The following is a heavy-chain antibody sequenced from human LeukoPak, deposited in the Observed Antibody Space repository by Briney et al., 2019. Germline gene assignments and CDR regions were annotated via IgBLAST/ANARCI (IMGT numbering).Heavy chain of an antibody. J-gene: IGHJ4*02. D-gene: IGHD3-10*01. CDR3: ATAISAPGSYGADYFDY. CDR2: FDPEDGET. V-gene: IGHV1-24*01. Sequence: GASVKVSCKVSGYTLSQLSMHRVRQAPGKGLEWMGGFDPEDGETIYVEKLQDRVIMTEDTSTDTAYMDLSSLRSDDTAVYYCATAISAPGSYGADYFDYWGQGTLVTVSS. CDR1: GYTLSQLS.